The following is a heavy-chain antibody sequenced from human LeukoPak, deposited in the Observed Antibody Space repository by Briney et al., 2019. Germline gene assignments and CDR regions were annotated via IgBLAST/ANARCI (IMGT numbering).Heavy chain of an antibody. D-gene: IGHD3-10*01. CDR2: IYYSGST. CDR3: ARDGSLLWFGELFDF. J-gene: IGHJ4*02. Sequence: SETLSLTCTVSGGSISSGSYYWGWIRQSPGKGLEWIGSIYYSGSTHYNPSLKSRVTISVDTSNNQFSLKLSSVTAADTAVFYCARDGSLLWFGELFDFWGQGTLVTVSS. CDR1: GGSISSGSYY. V-gene: IGHV4-39*07.